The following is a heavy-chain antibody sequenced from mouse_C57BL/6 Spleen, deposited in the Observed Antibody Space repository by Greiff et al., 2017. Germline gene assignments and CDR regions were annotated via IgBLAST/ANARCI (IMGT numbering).Heavy chain of an antibody. CDR1: GYAFTNYL. J-gene: IGHJ2*01. V-gene: IGHV1-54*01. Sequence: QVQLQQSGAELVRPGTSVKVSCKASGYAFTNYLIEWVKQRPGQGLEWIGVINPGSGGTNYNEKFKGKATLTADKSSSTAYMQLSSLTSEDSAVYFCGRSGSSKGNFDYWGQGTTLTVSA. CDR3: GRSGSSKGNFDY. CDR2: INPGSGGT. D-gene: IGHD1-1*01.